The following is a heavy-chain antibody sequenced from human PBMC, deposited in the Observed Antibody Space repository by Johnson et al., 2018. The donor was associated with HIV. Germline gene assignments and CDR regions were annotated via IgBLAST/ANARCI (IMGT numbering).Heavy chain of an antibody. D-gene: IGHD3-22*01. CDR1: GFTFSSYG. CDR2: IWYDGSNK. J-gene: IGHJ3*02. V-gene: IGHV3-33*01. CDR3: ARGDSSGEAFDI. Sequence: QVQLVESGGGVVQPGRSLRLSCAASGFTFSSYGLHWVRQAPGKGLEWVAVIWYDGSNKYYADSVKGRFSISRDNSKNTLYLQMNSLRAEDTAVYYCARGDSSGEAFDIWGQGTLVTVSS.